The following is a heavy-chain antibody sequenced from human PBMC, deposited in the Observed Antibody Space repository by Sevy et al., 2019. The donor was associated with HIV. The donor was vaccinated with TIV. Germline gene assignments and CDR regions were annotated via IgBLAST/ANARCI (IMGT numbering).Heavy chain of an antibody. Sequence: GGSLRLSCVASGFTFSNDWMTWVRQAPGKGLQWVANIQQDGSEKYFVDSAKGRFTISRDNAKNSLYLQMSSLRVEDTAVYYCARGISGSGSRLGLGNWGQGTLVTVSS. CDR2: IQQDGSEK. CDR3: ARGISGSGSRLGLGN. D-gene: IGHD3-10*01. V-gene: IGHV3-7*01. CDR1: GFTFSNDW. J-gene: IGHJ4*02.